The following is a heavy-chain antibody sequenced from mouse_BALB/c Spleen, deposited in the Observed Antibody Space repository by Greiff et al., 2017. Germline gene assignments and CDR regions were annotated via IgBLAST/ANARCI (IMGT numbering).Heavy chain of an antibody. D-gene: IGHD2-2*01. Sequence: EVHLVESGGGLVKPGGSLKLSCAASGFTFSSYAMSWVRQTPEKRLEWVASISSGGSTYYPDSVKGRFTISRDNARNILYLQMSSLRSEDTAMYYCARFGYLPFDYWGQGTSLTVSS. CDR1: GFTFSSYA. J-gene: IGHJ2*02. CDR3: ARFGYLPFDY. CDR2: ISSGGST. V-gene: IGHV5-6-5*01.